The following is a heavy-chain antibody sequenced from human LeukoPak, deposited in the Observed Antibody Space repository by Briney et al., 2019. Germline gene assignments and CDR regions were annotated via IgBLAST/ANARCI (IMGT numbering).Heavy chain of an antibody. J-gene: IGHJ6*02. CDR1: GGSVSSGSYY. CDR2: IYYSGST. Sequence: SETLSLTCTVSGGSVSSGSYYWSWIRQPPGKGLEWIGYIYYSGSTNYNPSLESRVTISIDTSKNQFSLKLSSVTAADTAVYYCARGPLDSIAARLAYYYYYGMDVWGQGTTVTVSS. CDR3: ARGPLDSIAARLAYYYYYGMDV. D-gene: IGHD6-6*01. V-gene: IGHV4-61*01.